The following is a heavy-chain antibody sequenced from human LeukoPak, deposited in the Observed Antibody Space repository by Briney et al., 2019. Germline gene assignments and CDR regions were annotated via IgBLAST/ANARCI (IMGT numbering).Heavy chain of an antibody. CDR3: ARKLWHRNDC. CDR1: GLTFSNYA. D-gene: IGHD3-16*01. J-gene: IGHJ4*02. Sequence: PGGFLRLSCAASGLTFSNYAMTWVRQAPGKGLEWVSAISTNGDRTYYADSVKGRFTVSRDNFKNTLYLQMNSLRAEDTALYYCARKLWHRNDCWGQGTLVTVSS. CDR2: ISTNGDRT. V-gene: IGHV3-23*01.